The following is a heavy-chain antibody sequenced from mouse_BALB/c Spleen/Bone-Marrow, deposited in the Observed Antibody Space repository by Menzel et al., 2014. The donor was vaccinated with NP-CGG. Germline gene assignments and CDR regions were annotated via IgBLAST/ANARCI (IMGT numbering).Heavy chain of an antibody. J-gene: IGHJ2*01. Sequence: EVQLQQSGAELVKPGASVKLSCTASGFNIKDTYMHWVKQRPEQGLEWIGRIDPANGNTKYDPKFQGKATITADTSSNTAYLQLSSLTSEDTAVYFCARYRLRAYFASWSQGPTLTVSS. CDR1: GFNIKDTY. D-gene: IGHD2-14*01. CDR3: ARYRLRAYFAS. CDR2: IDPANGNT. V-gene: IGHV14-3*02.